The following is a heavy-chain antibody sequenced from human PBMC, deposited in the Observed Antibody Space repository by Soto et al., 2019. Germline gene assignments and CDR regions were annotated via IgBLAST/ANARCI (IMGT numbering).Heavy chain of an antibody. V-gene: IGHV5-51*01. CDR2: IYPGDSDT. Sequence: PGESLKISCKTSGYNFRIYWIGWVRQMPGKGLEWMGIIYPGDSDTRYSPSFQGRVTMSVDKSISTAYLQWSSLEVSDTAMYYCARQDANYYYDTNDYYKSWGQGTLVTVSS. CDR1: GYNFRIYW. D-gene: IGHD3-22*01. CDR3: ARQDANYYYDTNDYYKS. J-gene: IGHJ4*02.